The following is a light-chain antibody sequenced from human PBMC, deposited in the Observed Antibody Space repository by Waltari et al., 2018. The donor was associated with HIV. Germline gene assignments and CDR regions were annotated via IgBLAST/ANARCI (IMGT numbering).Light chain of an antibody. J-gene: IGLJ3*02. CDR3: AAWDDTRGGLWV. CDR1: SSNIGSNS. CDR2: RNK. V-gene: IGLV1-47*01. Sequence: QSVLTQPPSTSGTPGQRVTISCFGSSSNIGSNSVYWSQQPPGTAPKLLIYRNKQRPSGVPDRFSGSKAGTSASLAISGLRSEDEGDYSCAAWDDTRGGLWVFGGGTKVTVL.